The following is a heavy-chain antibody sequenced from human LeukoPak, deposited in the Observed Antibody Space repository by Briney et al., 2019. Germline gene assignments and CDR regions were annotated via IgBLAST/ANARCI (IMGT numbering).Heavy chain of an antibody. CDR1: GYTFTSYG. Sequence: ASVKVSCKASGYTFTSYGINWVRQAPGQGLEWMGWISAYNGNTNYAQKLQGRVTMTTDTSTSTAYMELRSLRSDDAAVYYCARDDALVATGSFDYWGQGTLVTVSS. V-gene: IGHV1-18*01. J-gene: IGHJ4*02. CDR3: ARDDALVATGSFDY. D-gene: IGHD5-12*01. CDR2: ISAYNGNT.